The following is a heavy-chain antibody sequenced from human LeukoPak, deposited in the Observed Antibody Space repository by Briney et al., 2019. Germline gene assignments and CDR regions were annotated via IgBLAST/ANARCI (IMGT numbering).Heavy chain of an antibody. Sequence: SETLSHTCTVSGGSISSYYWSWIRQPPGKGLEWIGSIYYSGSTSYSPSLKSRVTISVDTSKNQFSLKLSSVTAADTAVYYCARDRRRDGYNFDYWGQGTLVTVSS. J-gene: IGHJ4*02. V-gene: IGHV4-39*07. CDR2: IYYSGST. CDR1: GGSISSYY. D-gene: IGHD5-24*01. CDR3: ARDRRRDGYNFDY.